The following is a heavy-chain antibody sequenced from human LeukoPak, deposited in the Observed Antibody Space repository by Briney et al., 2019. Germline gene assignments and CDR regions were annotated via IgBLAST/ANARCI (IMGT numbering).Heavy chain of an antibody. V-gene: IGHV4-34*01. CDR1: GGSFSGYY. J-gene: IGHJ5*02. CDR2: INHSGST. Sequence: SETLSLTCAVYGGSFSGYYWSWIRQPPGKGPEWIGEINHSGSTNYNPSLKSRVTISVDTSKNQFSLKLSSVTAADTAVYYCARGVAAAGSRSWFDPWGQGTLVTVSS. D-gene: IGHD6-13*01. CDR3: ARGVAAAGSRSWFDP.